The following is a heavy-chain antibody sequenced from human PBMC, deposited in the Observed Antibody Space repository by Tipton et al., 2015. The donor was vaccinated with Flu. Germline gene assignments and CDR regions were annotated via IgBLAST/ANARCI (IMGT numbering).Heavy chain of an antibody. CDR3: ARQQSVGATSGFDY. D-gene: IGHD1-26*01. CDR2: IYHSGST. V-gene: IGHV4-38-2*01. CDR1: GYSISSGYY. Sequence: TLSLTCAVSGYSISSGYYWGWIRQPPGKGLEWIGSIYHSGSTYYNPSLKSRVTISVDTSKNQFPLKLSSVTAADTAVYYCARQQSVGATSGFDYWGKGTLVTVSS. J-gene: IGHJ4*02.